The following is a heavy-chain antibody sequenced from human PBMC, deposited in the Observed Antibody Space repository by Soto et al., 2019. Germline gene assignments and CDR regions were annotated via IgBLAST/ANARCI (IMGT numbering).Heavy chain of an antibody. CDR1: GGSISSSSYY. D-gene: IGHD2-21*02. V-gene: IGHV4-39*01. CDR3: ARLDRVVTAIKFDY. Sequence: SETLSLTCPVSGGSISSSSYYWGWIRQPPGKGLEWIGSIYYSGSTYYNPSLKSRVTISVDTSKNQSSLKLSSVTAADTAVYYCARLDRVVTAIKFDYWGQGTLVTVSS. J-gene: IGHJ4*02. CDR2: IYYSGST.